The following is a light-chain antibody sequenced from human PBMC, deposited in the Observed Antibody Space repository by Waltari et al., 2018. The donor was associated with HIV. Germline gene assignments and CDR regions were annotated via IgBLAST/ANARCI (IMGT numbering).Light chain of an antibody. V-gene: IGLV3-21*02. CDR1: NIGSKT. J-gene: IGLJ2*01. CDR2: DDR. CDR3: QVWDTISDHRV. Sequence: SSVLTQPPSVSVAPGQTARLTCGGDNIGSKTVHWYQQQPGQAPLVVVYDDRDRPSGIPERCSGSNSGNTATLTINRGEAGDEADYYCQVWDTISDHRVFGGGTKLTVL.